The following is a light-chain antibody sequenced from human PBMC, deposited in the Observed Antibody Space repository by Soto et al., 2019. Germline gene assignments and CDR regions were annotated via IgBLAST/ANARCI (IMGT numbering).Light chain of an antibody. J-gene: IGLJ1*01. CDR1: SSDVGGYNY. V-gene: IGLV2-11*01. CDR2: DAS. CDR3: CSYAGSYTFYV. Sequence: QSALTQPRSVSGSPGQSVTISCTGTSSDVGGYNYVSWYQHHPGKAPKLMIYDASKRPSGVPDRFSGSKSGNTASLTISGLQAEDEADYYCCSYAGSYTFYVFGTGTKLTVL.